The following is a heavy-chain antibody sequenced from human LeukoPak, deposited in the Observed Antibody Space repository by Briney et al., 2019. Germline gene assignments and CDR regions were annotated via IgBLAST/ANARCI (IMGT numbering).Heavy chain of an antibody. CDR2: VRQDGNLK. J-gene: IGHJ4*02. CDR3: ARDQYRLGIAAAVLDY. CDR1: GFSISNYY. D-gene: IGHD6-13*01. Sequence: GGSLRLSCVASGFSISNYYIHWVRQAPGKGLEWAASVRQDGNLKFYADSVKARFTISRDNAKTSLYLQMNSLRAEDTAVYYCARDQYRLGIAAAVLDYWGQGTLVTVSS. V-gene: IGHV3-30*02.